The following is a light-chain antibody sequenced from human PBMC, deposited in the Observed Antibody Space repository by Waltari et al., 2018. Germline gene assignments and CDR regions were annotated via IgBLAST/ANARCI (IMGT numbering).Light chain of an antibody. Sequence: EIVLTQSPGTLSLSPGERATLSCRASQTVRTTYLAWYQQKPGQAPPLLIYGASSRATSIPDRFSGSGSGTDFSLTISSLEPEDFAVYYCQQYDISPLTFGGGTKVEIK. CDR3: QQYDISPLT. CDR2: GAS. J-gene: IGKJ4*01. V-gene: IGKV3-20*01. CDR1: QTVRTTY.